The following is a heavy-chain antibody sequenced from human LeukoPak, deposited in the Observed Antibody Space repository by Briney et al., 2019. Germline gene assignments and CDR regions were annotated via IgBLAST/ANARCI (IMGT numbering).Heavy chain of an antibody. CDR2: IYYSGST. CDR3: ARDAVVVPAADIDAFDI. D-gene: IGHD2-2*01. J-gene: IGHJ3*02. CDR1: GGSISSSSYY. Sequence: SETLSLTCTVSGGSISSSSYYWGWIRQPPGKGLEWIVSIYYSGSTYYNPSLKSRVTMSVDTSKNQFSLKLSSVTAADTAVYYCARDAVVVPAADIDAFDIWGQGTMVTVSS. V-gene: IGHV4-39*07.